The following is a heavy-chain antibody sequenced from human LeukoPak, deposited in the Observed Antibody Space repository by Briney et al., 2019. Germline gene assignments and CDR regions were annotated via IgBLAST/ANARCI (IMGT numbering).Heavy chain of an antibody. V-gene: IGHV4-59*01. CDR2: IYYSGST. J-gene: IGHJ5*02. CDR3: ASSGWYGNWFDP. D-gene: IGHD6-19*01. Sequence: SETLSLTCTVSGGSISSYYWSWLRQPPGEGLEWVGYIYYSGSTNYNPSLKSRVTISVDTSKNQFSLKLSSVTAADTAVYYCASSGWYGNWFDPWGQGTLVTVSS. CDR1: GGSISSYY.